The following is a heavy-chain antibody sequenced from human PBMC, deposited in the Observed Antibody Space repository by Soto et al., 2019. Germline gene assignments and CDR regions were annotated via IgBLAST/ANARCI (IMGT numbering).Heavy chain of an antibody. J-gene: IGHJ4*02. CDR3: IYYYDSSTYFHVDY. CDR1: GFTFSNAW. V-gene: IGHV3-15*01. CDR2: IKSKTDGGTT. D-gene: IGHD3-22*01. Sequence: AGGSLRLSCAASGFTFSNAWIHWVRQAPGKGLEWVGRIKSKTDGGTTDHAAPVKGRFTISRDDSKNTVYLQMNSLKSKDSAVYYCIYYYDSSTYFHVDYWGQGTLVTVSS.